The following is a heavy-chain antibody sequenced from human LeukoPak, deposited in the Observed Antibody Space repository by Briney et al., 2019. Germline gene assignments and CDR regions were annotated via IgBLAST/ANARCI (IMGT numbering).Heavy chain of an antibody. Sequence: SSETLSLTCAVYGGSFSGYYWSWIRQPPGKGLEWIGEINHSGSTNYNPSLKSRVTISVDTSKNQFSLKLSSVTAADTAVYYCARDPPYRCSSTSCYFDYWGQGTLVTVSS. D-gene: IGHD2-2*01. J-gene: IGHJ4*02. CDR3: ARDPPYRCSSTSCYFDY. V-gene: IGHV4-34*01. CDR1: GGSFSGYY. CDR2: INHSGST.